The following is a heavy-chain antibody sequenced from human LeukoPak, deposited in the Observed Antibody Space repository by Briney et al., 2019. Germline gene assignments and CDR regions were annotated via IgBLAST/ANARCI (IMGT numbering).Heavy chain of an antibody. J-gene: IGHJ4*02. V-gene: IGHV4-31*03. CDR2: IYYSGST. CDR3: ARESQSTVTTVFDY. D-gene: IGHD4-17*01. Sequence: PSETLSLTCTVSGGSISSGGCYWSWIRQHPGKGLEWIGYIYYSGSTYYNPSLKSRVTISVDTSKNQFSLKLSSVTAADTAVYYCARESQSTVTTVFDYWGQGTLVTVSS. CDR1: GGSISSGGCY.